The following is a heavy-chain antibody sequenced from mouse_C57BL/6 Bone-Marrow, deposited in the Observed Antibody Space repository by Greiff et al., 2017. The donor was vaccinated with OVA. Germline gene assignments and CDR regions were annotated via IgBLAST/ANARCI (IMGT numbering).Heavy chain of an antibody. D-gene: IGHD1-1*01. CDR3: ARGGLRIDY. V-gene: IGHV1-61*01. J-gene: IGHJ2*01. CDR2: IYPSDSET. Sequence: QVQLQQPGAELVRPGSSVKLSCKASGYTFTSYWMDWVKQRPGQGLEWIGNIYPSDSETHYNQKFKGKSTLTVDKSSSTAYMQLSSLTSEDSAVYYCARGGLRIDYWGQGTTLTVSS. CDR1: GYTFTSYW.